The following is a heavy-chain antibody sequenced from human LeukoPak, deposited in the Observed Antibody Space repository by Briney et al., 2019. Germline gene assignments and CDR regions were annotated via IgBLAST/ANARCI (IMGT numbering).Heavy chain of an antibody. CDR2: ISYDGSNK. CDR3: AKGAAGSSSRYYYYYIDV. V-gene: IGHV3-30-3*01. J-gene: IGHJ6*03. CDR1: GFTFSSYA. D-gene: IGHD6-6*01. Sequence: PGGSLRLSCAASGFTFSSYAMHWVRQAPGKGLEWVAVISYDGSNKYYADSVKGRFTISRDNSKNTLYLQVNSLRAEDTAVYYCAKGAAGSSSRYYYYYIDVWGKGTTVTVSS.